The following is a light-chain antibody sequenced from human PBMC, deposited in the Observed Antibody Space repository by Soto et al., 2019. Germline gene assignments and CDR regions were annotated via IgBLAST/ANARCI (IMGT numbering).Light chain of an antibody. CDR1: QSVNNN. V-gene: IGKV3D-15*01. CDR3: QQYNNWPS. CDR2: GAS. Sequence: EIVLTQSPDTLSLSPGERATLSCRASQSVNNNYLAWYQQKPGQAPRLLIYGASSRATGIPDRFSGSGSETEFTLTIRSLQSEDFAVYFCQQYNNWPSFGQGTRLEIK. J-gene: IGKJ5*01.